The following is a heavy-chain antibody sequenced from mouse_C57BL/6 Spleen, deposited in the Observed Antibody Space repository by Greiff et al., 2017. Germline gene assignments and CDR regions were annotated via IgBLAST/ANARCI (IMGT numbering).Heavy chain of an antibody. V-gene: IGHV1-15*01. CDR2: IDPETGGT. Sequence: VQLQQSGAELVRPGASVTLSCKASGYTFTDYEMHWVKQTPVHGLEWIGAIDPETGGTAYNQKFKGKAILTADKSSSTAYMALRSLTSEDSAVYYCTRGGKLRAPYYYAMDYWGQGTSVTVSS. D-gene: IGHD1-3*01. CDR3: TRGGKLRAPYYYAMDY. J-gene: IGHJ4*01. CDR1: GYTFTDYE.